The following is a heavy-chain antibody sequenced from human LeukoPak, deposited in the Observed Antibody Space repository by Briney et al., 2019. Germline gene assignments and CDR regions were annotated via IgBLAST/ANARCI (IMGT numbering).Heavy chain of an antibody. J-gene: IGHJ6*02. CDR1: GYTFTSNY. Sequence: ASVKVSCKASGYTFTSNYIHWVRQAPGQGLEWMGMIYPRDGSTSYAQKFQGRVTMTTDTSTSTAYMELRSLRSDDTAVYYCARDFSGWYPIVPYGMDVWGQGTTVTVSS. V-gene: IGHV1-46*01. CDR3: ARDFSGWYPIVPYGMDV. D-gene: IGHD6-19*01. CDR2: IYPRDGST.